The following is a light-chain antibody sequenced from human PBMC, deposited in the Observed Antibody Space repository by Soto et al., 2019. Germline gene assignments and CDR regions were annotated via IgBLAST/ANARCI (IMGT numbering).Light chain of an antibody. V-gene: IGKV3-20*01. CDR1: QSISDN. CDR3: QQYDNSPWT. J-gene: IGKJ1*01. CDR2: GAS. Sequence: EIVLTQSPATLSVSPVEIVSRSFMASQSISDNLAWSQQKPGQPPRLLIYGASVRATGIPDRFSGSGSGTDFTLTISRLEPQDFAVYYCQQYDNSPWTFGQGTKVDIK.